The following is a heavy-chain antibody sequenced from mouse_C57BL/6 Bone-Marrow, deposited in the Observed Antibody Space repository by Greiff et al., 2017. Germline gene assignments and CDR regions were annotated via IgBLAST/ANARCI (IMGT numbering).Heavy chain of an antibody. D-gene: IGHD3-2*02. Sequence: VQLVESGGGLVQPGGSLKLSCAASGFTFSDYYMYWVRPTPEKRLEWVAYISNGGGSTYYPDTVKGRFTISRDNAKNTLYLQMSRLKSEDTAMYYCARQGLRLLYFDYWGQGTTLTVSS. CDR3: ARQGLRLLYFDY. CDR2: ISNGGGST. CDR1: GFTFSDYY. J-gene: IGHJ2*01. V-gene: IGHV5-12*01.